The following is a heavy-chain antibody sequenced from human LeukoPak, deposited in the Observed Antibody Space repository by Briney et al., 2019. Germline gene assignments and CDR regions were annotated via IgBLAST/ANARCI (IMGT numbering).Heavy chain of an antibody. CDR2: IYYTGST. Sequence: SETLSLTCTISGGSISNYYWSWIRQPPGKGLEWIGYIYYTGSTNYSPSLKSRVTISVDTSKNQFSLKVSSVTAADTAVYYCVSHASPYPYGWFDPWGQGTLVTVSS. D-gene: IGHD4-17*01. CDR1: GGSISNYY. CDR3: VSHASPYPYGWFDP. V-gene: IGHV4-59*08. J-gene: IGHJ5*02.